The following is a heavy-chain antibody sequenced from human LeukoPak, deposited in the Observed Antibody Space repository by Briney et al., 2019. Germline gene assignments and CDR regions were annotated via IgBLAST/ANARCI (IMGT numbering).Heavy chain of an antibody. J-gene: IGHJ4*02. V-gene: IGHV3-74*01. Sequence: GGSLRLSCAASGFTFSSYWMHWVRPAPGKGLVWVSRINSDGSSTSYADSVKGRFTISRDNAKNTLYLQMNSLRAEDTAVYYCARDGYSSGWVDYWGQGTLVTVSS. D-gene: IGHD6-19*01. CDR1: GFTFSSYW. CDR3: ARDGYSSGWVDY. CDR2: INSDGSST.